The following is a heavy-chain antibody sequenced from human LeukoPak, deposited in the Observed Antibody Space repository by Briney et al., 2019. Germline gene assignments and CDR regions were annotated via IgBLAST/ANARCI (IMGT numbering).Heavy chain of an antibody. CDR1: GFTFSSYV. CDR3: ASARPTSSWTAFDI. Sequence: GRSLRLSCAASGFTFSSYVMHWVRQAPGKGLEWVTIIWFDGNNKYHADSVKGRFTISRDNSKNTLYLQMNSLRAEDTAVYYCASARPTSSWTAFDIWGQGTMVTVSS. D-gene: IGHD6-13*01. CDR2: IWFDGNNK. V-gene: IGHV3-33*01. J-gene: IGHJ3*02.